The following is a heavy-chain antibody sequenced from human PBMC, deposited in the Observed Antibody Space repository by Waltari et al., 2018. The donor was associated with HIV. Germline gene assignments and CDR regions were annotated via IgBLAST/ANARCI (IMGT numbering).Heavy chain of an antibody. Sequence: EVQLVESGGGLVQPGGSLRLSWVASGFTFSSYNMNWVRQAPGKGLEWLSYITSSGYTIYYADSVEGRFTVSRDNANNSLYLQMNSLRAEDTAVYYCARTTHGIDFWGQGTLVTVSS. CDR1: GFTFSSYN. CDR2: ITSSGYTI. V-gene: IGHV3-48*04. J-gene: IGHJ4*02. D-gene: IGHD1-1*01. CDR3: ARTTHGIDF.